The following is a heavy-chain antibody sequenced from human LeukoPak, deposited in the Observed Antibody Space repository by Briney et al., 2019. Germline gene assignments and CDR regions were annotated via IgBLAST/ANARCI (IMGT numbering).Heavy chain of an antibody. V-gene: IGHV3-23*01. D-gene: IGHD3-3*01. CDR2: ISGSGGST. CDR3: AKVPKIRFLEWLRPSGAFDI. J-gene: IGHJ3*02. Sequence: GGSLRLSCAASGFTFSSYAMSWVRQAPGKGLEWVSAISGSGGSTYYADSVKGRFTISRDNSKNTLYLQMNSLRAEDTAVYYCAKVPKIRFLEWLRPSGAFDIWGQGTMVTVSS. CDR1: GFTFSSYA.